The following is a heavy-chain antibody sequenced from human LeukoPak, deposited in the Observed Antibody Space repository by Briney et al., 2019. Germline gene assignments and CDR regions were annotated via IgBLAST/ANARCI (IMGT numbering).Heavy chain of an antibody. Sequence: PGGSLRLSCAASGFIFSSYWMSWVRQAPGKGLEWVSSISSSSSYIYYADSVKGRFTISRDNAKNSLYLQMNSLRAEDTAVYYCAKDNTISPRLPGDYWGQGTLVTVSS. D-gene: IGHD5-12*01. V-gene: IGHV3-21*04. CDR3: AKDNTISPRLPGDY. CDR2: ISSSSSYI. CDR1: GFIFSSYW. J-gene: IGHJ4*02.